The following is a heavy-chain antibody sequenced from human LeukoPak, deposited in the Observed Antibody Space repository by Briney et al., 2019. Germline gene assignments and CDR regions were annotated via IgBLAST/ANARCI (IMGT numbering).Heavy chain of an antibody. CDR3: ARDDYYSS. CDR2: IMFDGTFT. CDR1: GFTLSNYW. D-gene: IGHD3-10*01. J-gene: IGHJ5*02. Sequence: GGSLRLSCVGSGFTLSNYWMHWVRQAPGKGLVWVSRIMFDGTFTMYADSVKGRFTISRDNAKNTLYLQMNSLRAEDTAVYYRARDDYYSSWGQGTLVTVSS. V-gene: IGHV3-74*03.